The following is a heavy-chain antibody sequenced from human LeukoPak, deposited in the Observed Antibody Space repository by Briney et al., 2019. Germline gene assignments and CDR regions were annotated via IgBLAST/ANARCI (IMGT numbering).Heavy chain of an antibody. J-gene: IGHJ6*03. CDR1: GFTFSTYW. V-gene: IGHV3-74*01. D-gene: IGHD3-10*01. Sequence: GGSLRLSCAASGFTFSTYWMHWVRQAPGKGLMRVSRINSDESRTSYADSVKGRFTISRDNAKNTLYLQMNSLRSEDTAVYFCARGGSPIYYYYMDVWGKGITVTISS. CDR3: ARGGSPIYYYYMDV. CDR2: INSDESRT.